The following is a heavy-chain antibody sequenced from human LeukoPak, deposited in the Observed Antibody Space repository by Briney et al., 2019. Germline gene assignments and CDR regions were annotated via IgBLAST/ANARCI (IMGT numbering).Heavy chain of an antibody. J-gene: IGHJ3*02. D-gene: IGHD5-18*01. CDR1: GVTFDNYG. CDR3: ARGYLKGPFDI. Sequence: GGSLRLSCIASGVTFDNYGMSWVRQVPGKGLEWVSGITRNGGTTDYADSVKGRFTISSDNAKNSLYLQMSSLRAEDTALYHCARGYLKGPFDIWGQGTMVTVSS. CDR2: ITRNGGTT. V-gene: IGHV3-20*01.